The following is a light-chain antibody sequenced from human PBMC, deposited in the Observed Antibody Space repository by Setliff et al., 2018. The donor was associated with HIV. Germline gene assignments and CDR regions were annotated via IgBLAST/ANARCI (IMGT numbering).Light chain of an antibody. CDR3: GSYASTIWV. Sequence: QSAPAQPASVSGSPGQSITISCTGTSRDVGGYNYVSWYQQHPGKAPKVVIYDLSSRPSGVANRFSGSTSGNTASLTISGLQPGDQATYYCGSYASTIWVFGGGTKGTV. CDR2: DLS. V-gene: IGLV2-14*03. J-gene: IGLJ3*02. CDR1: SRDVGGYNY.